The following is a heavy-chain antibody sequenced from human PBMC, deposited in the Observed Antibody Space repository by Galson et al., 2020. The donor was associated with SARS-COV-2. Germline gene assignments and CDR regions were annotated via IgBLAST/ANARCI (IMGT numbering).Heavy chain of an antibody. V-gene: IGHV3-23*01. CDR1: GFTFSSYA. J-gene: IGHJ4*02. Sequence: GGSLRLSCAASGFTFSSYAMSWVRQAPGKGLEWVSAISGSGGSTYYADSVKGRFTISRDNSKNTLYLQMNSLRAEDTAVYYCAKWCSSTSCYGGYFDYWGQGTLVTVSS. CDR3: AKWCSSTSCYGGYFDY. CDR2: ISGSGGST. D-gene: IGHD2-2*01.